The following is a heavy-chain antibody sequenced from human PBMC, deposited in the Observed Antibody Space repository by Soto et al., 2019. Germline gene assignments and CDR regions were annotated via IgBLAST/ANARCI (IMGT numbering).Heavy chain of an antibody. CDR2: IIPIFGTA. CDR3: AGVEMATIDYYYYGMEV. J-gene: IGHJ6*02. Sequence: QVQLVQSGAEVKKPGSSVKVSCKASGGTFSSYAISWVRQASGQGLEWMGGIIPIFGTANYAQKFQGRVTITAEKSTRTAYMELSSLRSEDTAVYYCAGVEMATIDYYYYGMEVWGQGTTVTVSS. V-gene: IGHV1-69*06. D-gene: IGHD5-12*01. CDR1: GGTFSSYA.